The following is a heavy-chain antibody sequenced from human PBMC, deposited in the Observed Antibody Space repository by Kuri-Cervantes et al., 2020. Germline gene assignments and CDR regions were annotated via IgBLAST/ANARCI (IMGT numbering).Heavy chain of an antibody. CDR1: GFTFSSYG. CDR2: IWYDGSNK. J-gene: IGHJ5*02. V-gene: IGHV3-33*01. D-gene: IGHD6-6*01. Sequence: GESLKISCAASGFTFSSYGMHWVRQAPGKGLEWVAVIWYDGSNKYYADSVKGRFTISRDNAKNSLYLQMNSLRDEDTAVYYCARVRLEYSSKVGWFDPWGQGTLVTVSS. CDR3: ARVRLEYSSKVGWFDP.